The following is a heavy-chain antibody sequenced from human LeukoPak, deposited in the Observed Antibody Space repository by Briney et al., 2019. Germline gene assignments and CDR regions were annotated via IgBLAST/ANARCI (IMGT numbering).Heavy chain of an antibody. J-gene: IGHJ4*02. V-gene: IGHV4-38-2*01. CDR2: LYYTGSA. CDR3: ARLWSGYNFDY. D-gene: IGHD5-24*01. Sequence: PSETPSLTCGVSGYSISSGFYWGWIRQPPGKGLQWIGSLYYTGSAEYNPSLKSRLTMSMDKSKNQFSLKLNSVTAADTAVYYCARLWSGYNFDYWGQGTLVTVSS. CDR1: GYSISSGFY.